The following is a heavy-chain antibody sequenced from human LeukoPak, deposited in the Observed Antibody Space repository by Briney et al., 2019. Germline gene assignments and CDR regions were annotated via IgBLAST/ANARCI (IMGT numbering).Heavy chain of an antibody. Sequence: GGSLRLSCAASGFTFSSYAMSWVRQAPGKGLEWVSAISNSGGSTYYADSVKGHFTISRDNSKNTLYLQMNSLRAEDTAVYYCARGQLDHGGNGYFDYWGQGTLVTVSS. CDR3: ARGQLDHGGNGYFDY. D-gene: IGHD4-23*01. V-gene: IGHV3-23*01. CDR1: GFTFSSYA. CDR2: ISNSGGST. J-gene: IGHJ4*02.